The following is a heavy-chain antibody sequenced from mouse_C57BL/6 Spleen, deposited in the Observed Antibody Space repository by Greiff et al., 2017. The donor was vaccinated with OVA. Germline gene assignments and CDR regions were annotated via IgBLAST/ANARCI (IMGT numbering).Heavy chain of an antibody. CDR3: AREDTTVVAYYYAMDY. CDR2: IYPGSGST. V-gene: IGHV1-55*01. J-gene: IGHJ4*01. Sequence: QVQLQQPGAELVKPGASVKMSCKASGYTFTSYWITWVKQRPGQGLEWIGDIYPGSGSTNYNEKFKSKATLTVDTSSSTAYMQLSSLTSEDSAVYYCAREDTTVVAYYYAMDYWGQGTSVTVSS. CDR1: GYTFTSYW. D-gene: IGHD1-1*01.